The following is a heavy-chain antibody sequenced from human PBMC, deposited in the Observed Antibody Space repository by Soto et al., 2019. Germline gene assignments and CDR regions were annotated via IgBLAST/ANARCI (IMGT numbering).Heavy chain of an antibody. CDR1: GFSFSDHY. CDR3: ATDDSSVLEYFDY. V-gene: IGHV3-11*06. Sequence: GGSLRLSCAASGFSFSDHYMSWIRQAPGKGLGWVSYISSSTFYTNYADSVKGRFTISRDNAKNSLYLQMNSLRAEDTAVYYCATDDSSVLEYFDYWGQGILVTVSS. CDR2: ISSSTFYT. D-gene: IGHD3-22*01. J-gene: IGHJ4*02.